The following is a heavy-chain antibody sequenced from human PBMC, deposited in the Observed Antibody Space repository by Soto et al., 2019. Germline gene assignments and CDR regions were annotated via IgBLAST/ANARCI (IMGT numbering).Heavy chain of an antibody. CDR2: ISAYNGNT. CDR1: GYTFTSYG. CDR3: ARIPYSSGWYGYYYGMDV. D-gene: IGHD6-19*01. Sequence: QVQLVQSGAEVKKPGASVKVSCKASGYTFTSYGISWVRQAPGQGLEWMGWISAYNGNTNYAQKLQGRVTMTTDTSTSTAYMELRSLRSDATAVYYCARIPYSSGWYGYYYGMDVWGQGTTVTVSS. V-gene: IGHV1-18*01. J-gene: IGHJ6*02.